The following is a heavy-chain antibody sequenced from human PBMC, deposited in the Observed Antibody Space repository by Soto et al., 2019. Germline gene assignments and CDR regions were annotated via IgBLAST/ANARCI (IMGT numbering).Heavy chain of an antibody. V-gene: IGHV1-3*01. Sequence: QVQLVQSGAEVKKPGASVKVSCKASGYTFSSYAMHWVRQAPGQRLEWMGWINAGNGNTKYSQKFQGRVTITRDTSASTAYMELSSLRSEDTAVYYCARARTRNWFDPWGQGTLVTVSS. CDR3: ARARTRNWFDP. D-gene: IGHD1-1*01. CDR1: GYTFSSYA. CDR2: INAGNGNT. J-gene: IGHJ5*02.